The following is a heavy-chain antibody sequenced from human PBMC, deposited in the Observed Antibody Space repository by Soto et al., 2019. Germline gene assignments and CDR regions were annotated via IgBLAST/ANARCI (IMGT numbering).Heavy chain of an antibody. CDR2: IWDDGSNK. Sequence: QVQLVESGGGVVQPGRSLRLSCAASGFTFSSYGMHWVRQAPGKGLEWVAVIWDDGSNKYYADSVKGRFTISRDNSKNTLNLQMNSLRADDTAVYYCAREYYDDIWSTYVFDSWGQGTLVTASS. D-gene: IGHD3-16*01. CDR3: AREYYDDIWSTYVFDS. V-gene: IGHV3-33*01. CDR1: GFTFSSYG. J-gene: IGHJ4*02.